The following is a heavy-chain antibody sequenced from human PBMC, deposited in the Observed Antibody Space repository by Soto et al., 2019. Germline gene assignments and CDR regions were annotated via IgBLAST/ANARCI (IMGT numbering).Heavy chain of an antibody. CDR3: AKAAEYDFWSGCLDY. J-gene: IGHJ4*02. V-gene: IGHV3-30*18. Sequence: GGSLRLSCAASGFTFSSYGMHWVRQAPGKGLEWVAVISYDGSNKYYADSVKGRFTISRDNSKNTLYLQMNSLRAEDTAVYYCAKAAEYDFWSGCLDYWGQGTLVTVSS. D-gene: IGHD3-3*01. CDR2: ISYDGSNK. CDR1: GFTFSSYG.